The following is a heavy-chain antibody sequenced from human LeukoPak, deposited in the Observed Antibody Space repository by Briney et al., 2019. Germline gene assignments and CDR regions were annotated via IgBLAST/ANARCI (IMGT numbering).Heavy chain of an antibody. CDR1: GFTFSSYS. CDR3: AKKVLLRFREVLPFDY. D-gene: IGHD3-10*01. Sequence: GGSLRLSCAASGFTFSSYSMNWVRQAPGKGLEWVSYISSSSSTIYYADSVKGRFTISRDNAKNSLYLQMTSLRDEDTAVYYFAKKVLLRFREVLPFDYWGQGTLVTVSS. V-gene: IGHV3-48*02. J-gene: IGHJ4*02. CDR2: ISSSSSTI.